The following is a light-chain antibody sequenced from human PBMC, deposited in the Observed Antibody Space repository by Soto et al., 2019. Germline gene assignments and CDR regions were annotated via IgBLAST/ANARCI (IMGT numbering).Light chain of an antibody. CDR3: QQYHDWPPIT. CDR2: GAS. CDR1: QTVSDD. J-gene: IGKJ3*01. V-gene: IGKV3-15*01. Sequence: EIVMTQSPATLFVSPGERATLSCRASQTVSDDLAWYQQKPGQAPRLLIYGASTRATDIPARFSSGGSGTEFTLTSSSLQSEDSAIYYFQQYHDWPPITFGPGTKVNI.